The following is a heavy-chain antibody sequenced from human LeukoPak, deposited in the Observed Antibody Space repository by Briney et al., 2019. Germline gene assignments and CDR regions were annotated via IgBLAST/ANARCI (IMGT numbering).Heavy chain of an antibody. CDR1: GYTFTGYY. J-gene: IGHJ4*02. D-gene: IGHD2-2*01. CDR2: ISPTSGGT. Sequence: ASVKVSCKASGYTFTGYYMHLVRQAPGQGLEWMGWISPTSGGTNYAQKFQGRVTMTRDTSISTAYMVRRWVTSDETALYYFARVPVVCTFDNWGQGTLVTVSS. V-gene: IGHV1-2*02. CDR3: ARVPVVCTFDN.